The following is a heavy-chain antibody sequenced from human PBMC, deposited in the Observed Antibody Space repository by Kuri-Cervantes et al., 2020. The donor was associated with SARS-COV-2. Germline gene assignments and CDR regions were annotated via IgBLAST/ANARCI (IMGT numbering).Heavy chain of an antibody. CDR1: GFTFSSYG. CDR2: ISYDGSNK. J-gene: IGHJ4*02. CDR3: AKPYGDYFGPNDY. Sequence: GESLKISCAASGFTFSSYGMHWVRQAPGKGLEWVAVISYDGSNKYYADSVKGRFTISSDNSKNTLYLQMNSLRAEDTAVYYCAKPYGDYFGPNDYWGQGNLVNVAS. D-gene: IGHD4-17*01. V-gene: IGHV3-30*18.